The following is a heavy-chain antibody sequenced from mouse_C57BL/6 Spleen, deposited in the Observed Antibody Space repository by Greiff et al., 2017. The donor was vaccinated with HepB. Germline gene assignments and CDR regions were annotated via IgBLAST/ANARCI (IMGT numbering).Heavy chain of an antibody. CDR2: IWSDGST. V-gene: IGHV2-6*03. J-gene: IGHJ4*01. CDR3: ARALYYGSRGAMDY. Sequence: QVQLQQSGPGLVAPSQSLSITCTVSGFSLTSYGVHWVRQPPGKGLEWLVVIWSDGSTTYNSALKSRLSISKDNSKSQVFLKMNSLQTDDTAMYYCARALYYGSRGAMDYWGQGTSVTVSS. CDR1: GFSLTSYG. D-gene: IGHD1-1*01.